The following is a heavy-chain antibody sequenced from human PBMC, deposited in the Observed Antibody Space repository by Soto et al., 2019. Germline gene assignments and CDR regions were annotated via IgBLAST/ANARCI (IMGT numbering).Heavy chain of an antibody. J-gene: IGHJ6*02. Sequence: GGSLRLSCAASGFTFSNAWMNWVRQAPGKGLEWVGRIKSKTDGGTTDYAAPVKGRFTISRDDSKNTLYLQMNSLKTEDTAVYYCTRCGVGYYYYYGMDVWGQGTTVTVSS. CDR3: TRCGVGYYYYYGMDV. D-gene: IGHD2-21*01. CDR2: IKSKTDGGTT. V-gene: IGHV3-15*07. CDR1: GFTFSNAW.